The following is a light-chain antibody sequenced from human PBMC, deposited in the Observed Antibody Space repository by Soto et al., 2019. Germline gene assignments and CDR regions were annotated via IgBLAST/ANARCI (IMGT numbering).Light chain of an antibody. CDR3: CLYTASYSV. CDR1: SSDVGGFDF. V-gene: IGLV2-11*01. CDR2: DVS. J-gene: IGLJ3*02. Sequence: QSALTQPRSVSGSPGQSVAISCTATSSDVGGFDFVYWYQQHPGKAPKLVIYDVSKRPSGVPDRFSGSRSGDTASLTISGLQAEDDADYYCCLYTASYSVFGGGTKLTVL.